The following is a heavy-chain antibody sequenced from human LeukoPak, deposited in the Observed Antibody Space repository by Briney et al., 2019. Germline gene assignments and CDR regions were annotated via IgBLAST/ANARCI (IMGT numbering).Heavy chain of an antibody. D-gene: IGHD4-17*01. CDR2: ISRNSGAYT. CDR3: SKKGQNGDYGKPD. J-gene: IGHJ4*02. Sequence: GGSLRLSCAASGFTFSTYDMYWVRQAPGKGLECVASISRNSGAYTYYAASVKGRFTISRDNSRSTLYLQINGLRAEDTAVYYCSKKGQNGDYGKPDWGQGTLVTVSS. V-gene: IGHV3-23*01. CDR1: GFTFSTYD.